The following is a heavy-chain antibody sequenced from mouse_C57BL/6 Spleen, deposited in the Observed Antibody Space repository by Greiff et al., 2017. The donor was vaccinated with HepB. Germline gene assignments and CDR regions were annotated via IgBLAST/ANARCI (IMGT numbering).Heavy chain of an antibody. CDR1: GYSITSGYY. J-gene: IGHJ1*03. D-gene: IGHD2-4*01. Sequence: EVQLQEPGPGLVKPSQSLSLTCSVTGYSITSGYYWNWIRQFPGNKLEWMGYISYDGSNNYNPSLKNRISITRDTSKNQFFLKLNSVTTEDTATYYCARSGDYDGYFDVWGTGTTVTVSS. V-gene: IGHV3-6*01. CDR3: ARSGDYDGYFDV. CDR2: ISYDGSN.